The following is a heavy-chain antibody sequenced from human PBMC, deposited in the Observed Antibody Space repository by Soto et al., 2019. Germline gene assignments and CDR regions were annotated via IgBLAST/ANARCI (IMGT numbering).Heavy chain of an antibody. Sequence: SETLSLTCTVSGGSISSGGYYWSWIRQHPGKGLEWIGYIYYSGTTYYNPSLESRVSISVDTSKNQFSLKLSSVTAADTAVYYCARSDMPTTGPYFDYWGQGTLVTVSS. J-gene: IGHJ4*02. D-gene: IGHD1-1*01. CDR2: IYYSGTT. V-gene: IGHV4-31*03. CDR1: GGSISSGGYY. CDR3: ARSDMPTTGPYFDY.